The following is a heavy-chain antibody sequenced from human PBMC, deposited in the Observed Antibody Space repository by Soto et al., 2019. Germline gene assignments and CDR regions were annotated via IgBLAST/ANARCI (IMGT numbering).Heavy chain of an antibody. CDR3: AKDRYDYSNYFAH. D-gene: IGHD4-4*01. CDR1: GFTFSSYG. V-gene: IGHV3-30*18. CDR2: ISYDGSNK. J-gene: IGHJ4*02. Sequence: QVQLVESGGGVVQPGRSLRLSCAASGFTFSSYGMHWVRQAPGKGLEWVTVISYDGSNKYYVDSVKGRFTISRDNSENTLYLEMNSLRAEDTAVYYCAKDRYDYSNYFAHWGQGTRVTVSS.